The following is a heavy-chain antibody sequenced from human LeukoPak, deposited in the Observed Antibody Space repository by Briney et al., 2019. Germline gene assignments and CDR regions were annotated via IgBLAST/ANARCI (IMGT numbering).Heavy chain of an antibody. J-gene: IGHJ4*02. CDR3: ARGGSKTFDF. V-gene: IGHV3-11*01. CDR2: IYSGDI. Sequence: GGSLRLSCAASGFTFDDYYMSWMRQAPGKGLEWVSTIYSGDIKYADSVKGRFTISRDNAKNSLYLQMDSLRAEHPAVYYCARGGSKTFDFWGQGTLVTVSS. CDR1: GFTFDDYY.